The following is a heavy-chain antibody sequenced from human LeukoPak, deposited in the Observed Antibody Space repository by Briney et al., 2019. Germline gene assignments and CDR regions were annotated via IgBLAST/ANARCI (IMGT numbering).Heavy chain of an antibody. D-gene: IGHD1-14*01. V-gene: IGHV4-31*03. J-gene: IGHJ4*02. CDR3: ARRGDRRGFDY. CDR2: IYDSGTT. Sequence: SETLSLTCTVSGDSISNGGYYWSWIRLHPGKGLEWVGYIYDSGTTYYSPALQSRVSISVDTSDNKFSLKLKSLTAADTAVYYCARRGDRRGFDYCGQGTLVTVSS. CDR1: GDSISNGGYY.